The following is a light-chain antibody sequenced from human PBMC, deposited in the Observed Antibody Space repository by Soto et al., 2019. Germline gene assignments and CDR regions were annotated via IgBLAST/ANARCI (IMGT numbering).Light chain of an antibody. CDR3: QQYNSYS. Sequence: DIQMTQSPSSLSASVGDRVTIICRASQTISTYLNWYQQKPGKAPGLLIYDASSLLSGVPSRFSGSGSGTEFTLTISSLQPDDFATYYCQQYNSYSFGQGTKVDIK. J-gene: IGKJ1*01. CDR2: DAS. CDR1: QTISTY. V-gene: IGKV1-5*02.